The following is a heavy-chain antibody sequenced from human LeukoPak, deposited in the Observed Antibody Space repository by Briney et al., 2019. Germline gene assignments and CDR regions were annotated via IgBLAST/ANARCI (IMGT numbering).Heavy chain of an antibody. V-gene: IGHV4-59*01. D-gene: IGHD3/OR15-3a*01. J-gene: IGHJ4*02. Sequence: PSETLSLTCTVSGGSISTYYWSWIRQPPGKGLEWIGYIYYSGNTNYNPSLRSRVTISIDTSKNQFSPRLSSVTAADTAVYYCARVGSWTFDYWGQGTLVTVSS. CDR2: IYYSGNT. CDR1: GGSISTYY. CDR3: ARVGSWTFDY.